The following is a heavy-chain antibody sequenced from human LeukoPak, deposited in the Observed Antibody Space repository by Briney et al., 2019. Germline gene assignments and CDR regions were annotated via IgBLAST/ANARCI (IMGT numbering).Heavy chain of an antibody. V-gene: IGHV4-61*01. CDR3: AREVRYSNDAFDI. J-gene: IGHJ3*02. CDR2: IYYSGST. D-gene: IGHD2-15*01. Sequence: PSETLSLTCTVSGGSISSGSYYWSWIRQPPGKGLEWIGYIYYSGSTNYNPSLKSRVTISVDTSKNQFSLKLSSVTAADTAVYYCAREVRYSNDAFDIWGQGTMVTVSS. CDR1: GGSISSGSYY.